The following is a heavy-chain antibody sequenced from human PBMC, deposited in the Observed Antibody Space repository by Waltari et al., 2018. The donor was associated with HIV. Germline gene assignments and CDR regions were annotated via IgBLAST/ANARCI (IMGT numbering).Heavy chain of an antibody. J-gene: IGHJ4*02. V-gene: IGHV3-48*01. CDR1: GFTFSSYS. CDR3: ARASDYYDSSGYYYGY. D-gene: IGHD3-22*01. CDR2: ISSSSSTI. Sequence: VQLVESGGGLVQPGGSLRLSCAASGFTFSSYSMNWVRQAPGKGLEWVSYISSSSSTIYYADSVKGRFTISRDNAKNSLYQQMNSLRAEDTAVYYCARASDYYDSSGYYYGYWGQGTLVTVSS.